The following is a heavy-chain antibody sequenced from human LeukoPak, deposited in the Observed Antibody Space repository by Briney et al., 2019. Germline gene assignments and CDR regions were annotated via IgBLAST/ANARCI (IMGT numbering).Heavy chain of an antibody. D-gene: IGHD2/OR15-2a*01. CDR2: IIPIFGTA. J-gene: IGHJ2*01. Sequence: ASVKVSCKASGGTFSSYAISWVRQAPGQGLEWMGGIIPIFGTANYAQKFQGRVTITADESTSTAYMELSSLRSEDTAAYYCARGESGAPNWYFDLWGRGTLVTASS. V-gene: IGHV1-69*13. CDR3: ARGESGAPNWYFDL. CDR1: GGTFSSYA.